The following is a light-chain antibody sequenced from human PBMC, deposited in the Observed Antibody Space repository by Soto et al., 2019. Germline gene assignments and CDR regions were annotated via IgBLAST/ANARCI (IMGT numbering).Light chain of an antibody. V-gene: IGLV2-14*01. CDR2: DVS. J-gene: IGLJ2*01. Sequence: QSALTQPASVSGSPGQSITISCTGTSSDVGGYNYVSWYQQHPGKAPKLMIYDVSNRPSGVSNRFSGSKSGNTASLTISGVQAEDEDDYYCSSYTSSSTVFGGGTKLTVL. CDR1: SSDVGGYNY. CDR3: SSYTSSSTV.